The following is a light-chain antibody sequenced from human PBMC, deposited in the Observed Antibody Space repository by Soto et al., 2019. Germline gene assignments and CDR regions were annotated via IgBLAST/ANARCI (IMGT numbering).Light chain of an antibody. CDR2: TTN. Sequence: QAVVTQEPSLTESPGGTVTLTCASSTGAVTSGNYPSWFQQKPGQTPRTLIYTTNSRHSWTPARFSGSLLGGKAALTLSGVQPEDEAEYYCLLYYGGAQLVFGGGTKLTVL. CDR3: LLYYGGAQLV. J-gene: IGLJ3*02. CDR1: TGAVTSGNY. V-gene: IGLV7-43*01.